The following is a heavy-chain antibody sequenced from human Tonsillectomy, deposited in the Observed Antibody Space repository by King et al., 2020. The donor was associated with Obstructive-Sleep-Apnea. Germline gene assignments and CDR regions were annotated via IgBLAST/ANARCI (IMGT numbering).Heavy chain of an antibody. Sequence: QLVQSGAEVKKPGASVKVSCEASGYTFTSYGISWVRQAPAQGLEWMGWISAYNGNIKYAQRLQGRVTMTTDTSTRTPYMEMRSLTSDDTAVYYCARGHSSSCYSLDLDYWGQGTLVTVSS. CDR2: ISAYNGNI. CDR3: ARGHSSSCYSLDLDY. D-gene: IGHD6-13*01. J-gene: IGHJ4*02. CDR1: GYTFTSYG. V-gene: IGHV1-18*04.